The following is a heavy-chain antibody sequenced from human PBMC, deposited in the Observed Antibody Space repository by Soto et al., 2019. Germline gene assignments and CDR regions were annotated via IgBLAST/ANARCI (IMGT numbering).Heavy chain of an antibody. J-gene: IGHJ4*02. Sequence: EVQLVESGGGLVQPGGSLRLSCAASGFTFSNYAMHWVRQAPGKGLEYVSIISGNGGSTSYANSVKGRFTISRDNAKNTLYLQMGGLRAEDTAVYYCARETSRNGYAGWGQGTLVTVSS. V-gene: IGHV3-64*01. CDR1: GFTFSNYA. D-gene: IGHD5-12*01. CDR3: ARETSRNGYAG. CDR2: ISGNGGST.